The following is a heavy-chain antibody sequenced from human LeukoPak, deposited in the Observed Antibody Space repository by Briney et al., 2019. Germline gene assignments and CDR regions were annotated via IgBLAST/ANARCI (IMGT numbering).Heavy chain of an antibody. CDR2: IYYSGST. CDR3: ARKYDFWSGYYAFDI. V-gene: IGHV4-39*07. D-gene: IGHD3-3*01. CDR1: GGSISSSSYY. Sequence: SETLSLTCTVSGGSISSSSYYWGWIRQPPGKGLEWIGSIYYSGSTYYNPSLKSRVITSVDTSKNHFSLKLSSVTAADTAVYYCARKYDFWSGYYAFDIWGQGTMVTVSA. J-gene: IGHJ3*02.